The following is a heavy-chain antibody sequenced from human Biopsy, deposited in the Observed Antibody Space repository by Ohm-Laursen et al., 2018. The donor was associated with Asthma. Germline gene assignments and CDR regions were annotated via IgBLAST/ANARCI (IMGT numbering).Heavy chain of an antibody. CDR1: GFTFSSSA. CDR3: ARGDSSGWSHYYFDY. J-gene: IGHJ4*02. CDR2: IYSGGTS. D-gene: IGHD6-19*01. V-gene: IGHV3-23*03. Sequence: SLRLSCAASGFTFSSSAMSWVRQAPGTGLEWVSVIYSGGTSHTADSVRGRFTISRDFSKNTLHLQMHSLRVEDTAVYYCARGDSSGWSHYYFDYWGQGTLVTVSS.